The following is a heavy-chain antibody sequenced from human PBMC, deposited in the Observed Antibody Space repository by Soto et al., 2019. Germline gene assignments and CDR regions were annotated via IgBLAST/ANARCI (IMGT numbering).Heavy chain of an antibody. D-gene: IGHD5-12*01. J-gene: IGHJ4*02. CDR3: ARDGDGYNPLNYYFDY. CDR2: IWYDGSNK. Sequence: GGSLRLSCAASGFTFSSYGMHWVRQAPGKGLEWVAVIWYDGSNKYYADSVKGRFTISRDNSKNTLYLQMNSLGAEDTAVYYCARDGDGYNPLNYYFDYWGQGTLVTVSS. V-gene: IGHV3-33*01. CDR1: GFTFSSYG.